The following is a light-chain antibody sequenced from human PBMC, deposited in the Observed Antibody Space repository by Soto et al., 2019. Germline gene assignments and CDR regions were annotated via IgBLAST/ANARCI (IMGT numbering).Light chain of an antibody. Sequence: EIVMTQSPATLSVSPGERATLSCRASQSVGSNLAWYQQKPGQAPRLLIYGDSTRATGIPARFSGSGSGTEFTLTISSLQSEDFAIYFCQQYNNWPPDRTFGQGTKVEIK. J-gene: IGKJ1*01. CDR1: QSVGSN. CDR2: GDS. V-gene: IGKV3-15*01. CDR3: QQYNNWPPDRT.